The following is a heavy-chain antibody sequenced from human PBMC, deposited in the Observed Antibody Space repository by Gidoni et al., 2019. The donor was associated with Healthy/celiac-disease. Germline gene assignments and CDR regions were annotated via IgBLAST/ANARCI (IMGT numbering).Heavy chain of an antibody. CDR3: ARGVDIVASPFDY. CDR1: GGSFSGYY. V-gene: IGHV4-34*01. CDR2: INHSGST. Sequence: QVQLQQWGAGLLKPAETLSRTCAVDGGSFSGYYWSWIRQPPGKGREWIGEINHSGSTNYNPSLKSRVTISVDTSKTQFSLKLSSVTAADTAVYYCARGVDIVASPFDYWGQGTLVTVSS. D-gene: IGHD5-12*01. J-gene: IGHJ4*02.